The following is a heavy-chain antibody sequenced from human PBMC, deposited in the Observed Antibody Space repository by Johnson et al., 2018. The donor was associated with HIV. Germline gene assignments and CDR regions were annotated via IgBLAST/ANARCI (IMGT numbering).Heavy chain of an antibody. D-gene: IGHD6-6*01. J-gene: IGHJ3*02. CDR1: GFTFSSYA. CDR2: ISYDGSNK. Sequence: QVQLVESGGGVVQPGRSLRLSCAASGFTFSSYAMHWVRQAPGKGLEWVAVISYDGSNKYYADSVKGRFTISRDNSKNTLYLQMNNLRAEDTAVYYCARATRSSSSGRHDAFDIWGQGTMVTVSS. V-gene: IGHV3-30*04. CDR3: ARATRSSSSGRHDAFDI.